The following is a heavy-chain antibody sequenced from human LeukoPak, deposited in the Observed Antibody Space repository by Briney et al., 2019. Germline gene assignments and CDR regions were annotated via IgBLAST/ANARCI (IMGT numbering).Heavy chain of an antibody. CDR2: ISSSSSTI. V-gene: IGHV3-48*01. J-gene: IGHJ5*02. CDR1: GFTFSSYS. Sequence: PGGSLRLSCAASGFTFSSYSMNWVSQAPGKRLEWVSYISSSSSTIYYADSVKGRFTISRDNAKNSLYLQMNSLRAEDTAVYYCAREHCSSTSCPKLNWFDPWGQGTLVTVSS. CDR3: AREHCSSTSCPKLNWFDP. D-gene: IGHD2-2*01.